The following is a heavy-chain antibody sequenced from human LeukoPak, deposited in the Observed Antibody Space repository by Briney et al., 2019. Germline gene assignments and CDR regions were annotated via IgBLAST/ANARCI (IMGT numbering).Heavy chain of an antibody. CDR2: INHSGST. V-gene: IGHV4-34*01. CDR3: ARGGYCSSTSCYRYWFDP. CDR1: GGSFSGYY. J-gene: IGHJ5*02. D-gene: IGHD2-2*01. Sequence: SETLSLTCAVYGGSFSGYYWSWIRQPPGKGVEGIGEINHSGSTNYNPSLTSRGTISVDTSKNQFSLKLSSVTAADTAVYYCARGGYCSSTSCYRYWFDPWGQGTLVTVSS.